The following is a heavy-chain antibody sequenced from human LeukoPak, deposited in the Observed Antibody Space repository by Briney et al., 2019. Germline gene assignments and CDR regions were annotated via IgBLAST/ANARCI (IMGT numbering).Heavy chain of an antibody. CDR3: AREGRGNYYDSSGYYYRYFDY. D-gene: IGHD3-22*01. CDR2: IKQDGSEK. V-gene: IGHV3-7*01. Sequence: GGSLRLSCAASGFTFSSYWMSWVRQAPGKGLEWVANIKQDGSEKYYVDSVKGRFTISRDNAKNSLYLQMNSLRAEDTAVYYCAREGRGNYYDSSGYYYRYFDYWGQGTLVTVSS. J-gene: IGHJ4*02. CDR1: GFTFSSYW.